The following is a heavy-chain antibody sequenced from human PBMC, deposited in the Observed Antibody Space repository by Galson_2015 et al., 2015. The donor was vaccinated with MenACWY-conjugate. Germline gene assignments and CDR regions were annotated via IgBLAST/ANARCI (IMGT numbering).Heavy chain of an antibody. CDR1: GYTFTSYG. CDR3: ARVWGTAMVRGQLDY. V-gene: IGHV1-18*04. J-gene: IGHJ4*02. D-gene: IGHD5-18*01. Sequence: SVKVSCKASGYTFTSYGISWVRQAPGQGLEWMGWISAYNGNTNYAQKLQGRVTMTTDTSTSTAYMELRSLRSDDTAVYYCARVWGTAMVRGQLDYWGQGTLVTVSS. CDR2: ISAYNGNT.